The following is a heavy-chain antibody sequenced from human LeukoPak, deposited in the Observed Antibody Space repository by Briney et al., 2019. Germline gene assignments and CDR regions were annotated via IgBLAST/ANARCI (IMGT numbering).Heavy chain of an antibody. D-gene: IGHD6-19*01. Sequence: SETLSLTCTVSGGSISIYHWSWIRQPAGKGLEWIGQIHTSGSTNYNPPLKSRVTMSIYTTEDHVSLTMRSVTPSDTAFYYCARRDISSGWSFDYWGQGTLVTVSS. CDR2: IHTSGST. V-gene: IGHV4-4*07. CDR1: GGSISIYH. CDR3: ARRDISSGWSFDY. J-gene: IGHJ4*02.